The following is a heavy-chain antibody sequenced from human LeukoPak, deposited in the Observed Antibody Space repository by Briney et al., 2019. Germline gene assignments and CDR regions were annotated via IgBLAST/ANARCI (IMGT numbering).Heavy chain of an antibody. J-gene: IGHJ4*02. V-gene: IGHV3-33*01. CDR3: ARDPSDRIQGFDY. Sequence: GGSLRLSCAASGFTFSSYGMHWVRQAPGKGLEWVAVIWYDGSNKYYADSVKGRFTISRDNSKNTLYLQMNSLRAEDTAVYYCARDPSDRIQGFDYWGQGTLVTVSS. CDR1: GFTFSSYG. D-gene: IGHD1-14*01. CDR2: IWYDGSNK.